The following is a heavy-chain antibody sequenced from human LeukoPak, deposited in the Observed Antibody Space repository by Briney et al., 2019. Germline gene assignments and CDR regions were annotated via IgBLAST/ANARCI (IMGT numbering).Heavy chain of an antibody. V-gene: IGHV1-2*02. CDR2: INPNSGGT. Sequence: ASVKVSCKASGYTFTGYYMHRVRQAPGQGLEWMGWINPNSGGTNYAQKFQGRVTMTRDTSISTAYMELSRLRSDDTAVYYCARDATYSSGWYIDPWGQGTLVTVSS. CDR3: ARDATYSSGWYIDP. J-gene: IGHJ5*02. D-gene: IGHD6-19*01. CDR1: GYTFTGYY.